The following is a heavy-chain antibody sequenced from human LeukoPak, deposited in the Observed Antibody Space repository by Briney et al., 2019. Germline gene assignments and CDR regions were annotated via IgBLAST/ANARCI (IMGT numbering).Heavy chain of an antibody. Sequence: ASVKVSCKPSGYTFTNYGISWVRPAPGQGLAWMGWISAYNGNTNYAQKLQGRVTMTTDTSTSTAYMELRSLRSDDTAVYYCARDRNWNYGDYYYGMDVWGQGTTVTVSS. J-gene: IGHJ6*02. V-gene: IGHV1-18*01. CDR3: ARDRNWNYGDYYYGMDV. CDR2: ISAYNGNT. D-gene: IGHD1-7*01. CDR1: GYTFTNYG.